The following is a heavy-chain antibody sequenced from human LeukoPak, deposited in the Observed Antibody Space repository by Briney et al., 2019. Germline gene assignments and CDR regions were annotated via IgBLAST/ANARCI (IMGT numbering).Heavy chain of an antibody. Sequence: GGSLRLSCAASGFTFDDSAMHWVRQAPGKGLEWVSGISWNSGSIGYADSVKGRFTISRDNAKNSLYLQMNSLRAEDMALYYCAASPDYDFWSGYKYWGQGTLVTVSS. CDR1: GFTFDDSA. CDR3: AASPDYDFWSGYKY. J-gene: IGHJ4*02. V-gene: IGHV3-9*03. D-gene: IGHD3-3*01. CDR2: ISWNSGSI.